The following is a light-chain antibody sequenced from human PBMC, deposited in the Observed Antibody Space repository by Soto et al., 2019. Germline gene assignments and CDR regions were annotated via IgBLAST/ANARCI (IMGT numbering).Light chain of an antibody. CDR1: QSVSSSY. J-gene: IGKJ5*01. Sequence: EVVLTQSPGTLSLSPGERATLSCRASQSVSSSYLAWYQQKPGQAPRLLIYGASSRATGIPDRSSGSGSGTDFTLTISRLEPEDFAAYYCQQYGSSPTFGQGTRLEIK. CDR2: GAS. CDR3: QQYGSSPT. V-gene: IGKV3-20*01.